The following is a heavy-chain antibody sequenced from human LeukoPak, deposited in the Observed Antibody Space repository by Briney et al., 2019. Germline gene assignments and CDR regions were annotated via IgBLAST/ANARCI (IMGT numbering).Heavy chain of an antibody. Sequence: SETLSLTCTVACGSISSSSYYWGWIRHPPGKGLEWIGSIYSSGSTYYNPSLKSRVTISVDTSKNQFSLNLSSVPASDTAVYYCARRGGSGRSFDYWGQGILVTVSS. J-gene: IGHJ4*02. V-gene: IGHV4-39*01. CDR1: CGSISSSSYY. CDR3: ARRGGSGRSFDY. CDR2: IYSSGST. D-gene: IGHD3-10*01.